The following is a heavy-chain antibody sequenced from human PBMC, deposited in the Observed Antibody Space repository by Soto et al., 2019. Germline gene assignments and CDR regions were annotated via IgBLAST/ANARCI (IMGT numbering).Heavy chain of an antibody. D-gene: IGHD2-15*01. CDR3: ARDAPGVAPY. CDR1: VASINSGDSY. V-gene: IGHV4-31*03. J-gene: IGHJ4*02. Sequence: QVQLQESGPGLVSPSQTLSLTSPFPVASINSGDSYWNWFRQPPEKGLEWIGYIIYRGSTFYNPSLKSRIIISVDTSKNQFSLKLSSVTAADTAVYYCARDAPGVAPYWGQGTLVTVSS. CDR2: IIYRGST.